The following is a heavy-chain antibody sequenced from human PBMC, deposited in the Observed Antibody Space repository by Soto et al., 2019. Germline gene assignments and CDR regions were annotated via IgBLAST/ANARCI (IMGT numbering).Heavy chain of an antibody. Sequence: KASDTLSLTCTVSGGSISSYCWSWIRQPPGKGLEWIGYIYYSGSTNYNPSLKSRVTISVDTSKNQFSLKLSSVTAADTAVYYCARAPSYFVWSLDYWGQGTLVPVSS. CDR3: ARAPSYFVWSLDY. J-gene: IGHJ4*02. V-gene: IGHV4-59*07. D-gene: IGHD3-9*01. CDR2: IYYSGST. CDR1: GGSISSYC.